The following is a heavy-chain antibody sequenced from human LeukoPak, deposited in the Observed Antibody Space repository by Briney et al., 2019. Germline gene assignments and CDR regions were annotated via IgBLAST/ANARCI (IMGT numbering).Heavy chain of an antibody. CDR1: GFTFSSYA. D-gene: IGHD3-22*01. CDR3: ARHNHYYHSRGFDY. J-gene: IGHJ4*02. V-gene: IGHV3-23*01. Sequence: QAGGSLRLSCAASGFTFSSYAMSWVRQAPGKGLEWVSAISGSGGSTYYADSVKGRFTISRDNSKNTLYLQMNSLRAEDTAVYYCARHNHYYHSRGFDYWGQGTLVTVSS. CDR2: ISGSGGST.